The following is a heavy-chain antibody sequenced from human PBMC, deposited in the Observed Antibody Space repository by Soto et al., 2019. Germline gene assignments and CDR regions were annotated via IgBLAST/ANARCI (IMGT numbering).Heavy chain of an antibody. D-gene: IGHD3-22*01. CDR2: ISYDGSNK. J-gene: IGHJ4*02. CDR3: ARDFPTYYYYDSY. CDR1: GFTFSGYA. Sequence: GGFLRLSCAASGFTFSGYAMHCVRQAPGKGLEWVAVISYDGSNKYYADSVKGRFTISRDNSKNTLYLQMNSLRAEDTAVYYCARDFPTYYYYDSYWGQGTLVTVSS. V-gene: IGHV3-30-3*01.